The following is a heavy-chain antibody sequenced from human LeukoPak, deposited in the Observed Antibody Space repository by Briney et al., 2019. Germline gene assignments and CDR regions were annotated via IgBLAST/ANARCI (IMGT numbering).Heavy chain of an antibody. Sequence: PSETLSLTCTDSGGSISGYYWSWIRQPPGKGLEWIGYIFSSGSTNYNPSLKSRVTISEDTSVNQISLRLSSVTAADTAVYYCARHYYDRSDSYSFDYWGQGTLVTVSS. D-gene: IGHD3-22*01. CDR2: IFSSGST. V-gene: IGHV4-59*08. J-gene: IGHJ4*02. CDR3: ARHYYDRSDSYSFDY. CDR1: GGSISGYY.